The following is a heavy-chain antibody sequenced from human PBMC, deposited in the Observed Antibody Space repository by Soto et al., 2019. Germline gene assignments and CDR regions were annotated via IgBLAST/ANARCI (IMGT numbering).Heavy chain of an antibody. CDR1: GFTFGDYA. V-gene: IGHV3-48*02. CDR3: AREPPYDILTGYHPAGMDV. CDR2: ISSSGSTI. J-gene: IGHJ6*02. Sequence: GGSLRLSCAASGFTFGDYAMSWVRQAPGKGLAWLSYISSSGSTIYYADSVKGRFTISRDNAKNSLYLQMNSLRDEDTAVYYCAREPPYDILTGYHPAGMDVWGQGTTVTVSS. D-gene: IGHD3-9*01.